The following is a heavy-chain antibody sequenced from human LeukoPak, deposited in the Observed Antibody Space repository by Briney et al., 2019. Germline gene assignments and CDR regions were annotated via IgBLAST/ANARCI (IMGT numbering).Heavy chain of an antibody. CDR3: ARVVGCGGDCYSGISDY. D-gene: IGHD2-21*02. V-gene: IGHV7-4-1*02. CDR1: GYTFTKYS. Sequence: VASVKVSCKASGYTFTKYSMNWVRQAPGQGLEWMGWINTNTGNPTYAQGFTGRFVFSLDTSVSTAYLQISSLKAEDTAVYYCARVVGCGGDCYSGISDYWGQGTLVTVSS. CDR2: INTNTGNP. J-gene: IGHJ4*02.